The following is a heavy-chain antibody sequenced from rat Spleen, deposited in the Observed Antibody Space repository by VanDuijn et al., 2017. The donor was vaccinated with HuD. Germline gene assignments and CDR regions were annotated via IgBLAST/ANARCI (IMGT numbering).Heavy chain of an antibody. D-gene: IGHD1-2*01. J-gene: IGHJ2*01. CDR2: IWSSGLT. Sequence: QVQLKESGPGLVQPSQTLSLTCTVPGFSLMDYSVHWVRQPPGKGLEWVGAIWSSGLTDFNSALKSRLSISRDTSKSQVFLKMNNLQTEDTAMYFCARSDYSSPYYFDYWGQGVMVSVSS. CDR3: ARSDYSSPYYFDY. V-gene: IGHV2-19*01. CDR1: GFSLMDYS.